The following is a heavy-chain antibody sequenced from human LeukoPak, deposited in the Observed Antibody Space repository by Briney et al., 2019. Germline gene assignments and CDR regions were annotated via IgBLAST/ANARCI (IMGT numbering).Heavy chain of an antibody. CDR2: IISDGSST. CDR3: ARGHVPGSDRHWDY. D-gene: IGHD3-10*01. CDR1: GFTFSRHW. V-gene: IGHV3-74*01. Sequence: PGGSLRLSCAASGFTFSRHWMPWVRQAPGKGLVWVSRIISDGSSTSYADSVKGRFTISRDNAKNTLYLQMNSLRAQDTAVYYCARGHVPGSDRHWDYWGQGILVSVSS. J-gene: IGHJ4*02.